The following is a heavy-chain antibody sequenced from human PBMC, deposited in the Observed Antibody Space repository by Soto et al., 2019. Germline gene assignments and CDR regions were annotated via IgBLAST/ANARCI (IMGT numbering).Heavy chain of an antibody. CDR2: ISGSGGGT. D-gene: IGHD3-3*01. CDR3: AKGDYYDFWSGYYYYFDY. CDR1: GFTFSSYA. J-gene: IGHJ4*02. Sequence: GGSLRRACEVSGFTFSSYAMSWIRQAPGEGLEWVSVISGSGGGTYYADAVKGRFTISRDNSKNTLHLQMNSLRAEDTAVYYCAKGDYYDFWSGYYYYFDYWGQGTLVTVSS. V-gene: IGHV3-23*01.